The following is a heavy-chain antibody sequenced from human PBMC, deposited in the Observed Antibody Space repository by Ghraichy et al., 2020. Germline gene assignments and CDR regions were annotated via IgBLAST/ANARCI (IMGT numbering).Heavy chain of an antibody. CDR1: GYTFTGYY. J-gene: IGHJ5*02. V-gene: IGHV1-2*02. D-gene: IGHD2-2*02. CDR2: INPNSGGT. Sequence: ASVKVSCKASGYTFTGYYMHWVRQAPGQGLEWMGWINPNSGGTNYAQKFQGRVTMTRDTSISTAYMELSRLRSDDTAVYYCARGGGYCSSTSCYRWFDPWGQGTLVTVSS. CDR3: ARGGGYCSSTSCYRWFDP.